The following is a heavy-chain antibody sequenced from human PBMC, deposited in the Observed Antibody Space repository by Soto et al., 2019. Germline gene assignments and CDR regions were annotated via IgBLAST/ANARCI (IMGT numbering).Heavy chain of an antibody. Sequence: QVQLQESGPGLVKPSETLSLTCTVSGGSISGYFWSWIRQPPGKGLEWIGYIYYSGSTSYNPSLNSRLTISVDTSKNQFSLKLSSVTAADTAVYYCARQVYSRSRDRYFDLWGRGTLVTVSS. V-gene: IGHV4-59*08. D-gene: IGHD6-13*01. CDR2: IYYSGST. CDR1: GGSISGYF. J-gene: IGHJ2*01. CDR3: ARQVYSRSRDRYFDL.